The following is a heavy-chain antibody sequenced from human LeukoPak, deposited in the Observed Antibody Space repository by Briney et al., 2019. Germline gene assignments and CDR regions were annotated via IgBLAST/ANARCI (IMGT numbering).Heavy chain of an antibody. CDR1: GFTFSSYE. D-gene: IGHD2/OR15-2a*01. CDR2: ISSSSTTI. J-gene: IGHJ4*02. CDR3: ARDGGRNNDY. V-gene: IGHV3-48*03. Sequence: GGSLRLSCAASGFTFSSYEMNWVRHAPGKGLEWVSYISSSSTTIYYADPVKGRFTISRDNAKNSLYLQMNSLRAEDTAVYYCARDGGRNNDYWGQGTLVTVSS.